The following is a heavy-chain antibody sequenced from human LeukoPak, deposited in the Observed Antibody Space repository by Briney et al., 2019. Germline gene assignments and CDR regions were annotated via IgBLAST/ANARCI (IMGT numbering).Heavy chain of an antibody. CDR3: ARATFRPLELSFDS. D-gene: IGHD1-26*01. Sequence: PGGSLRLSCAASGFTFSSYAMSWVRQAPGKGLEWVSVIYSGGSTYYADSVKGRFTISRDNSKNTLYLQMNSLRAEDTAVYYCARATFRPLELSFDSWGQGTLVTVSS. V-gene: IGHV3-53*01. J-gene: IGHJ4*02. CDR2: IYSGGST. CDR1: GFTFSSYA.